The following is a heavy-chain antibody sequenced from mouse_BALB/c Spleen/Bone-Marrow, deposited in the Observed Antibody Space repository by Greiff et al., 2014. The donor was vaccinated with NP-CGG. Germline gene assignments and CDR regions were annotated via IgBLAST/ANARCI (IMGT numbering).Heavy chain of an antibody. Sequence: VQLQQSGPELVKPGASVKMSCKASGYTFTDYVISWVKQRTGQGLGWIGEIYPGSGSTYYNEKFKGKATLTADKSSNTAYMQLSSLTSEDSAVYFCATGTDYWGQGTTLTVSS. CDR2: IYPGSGST. CDR3: ATGTDY. D-gene: IGHD4-1*01. V-gene: IGHV1-81*01. CDR1: GYTFTDYV. J-gene: IGHJ2*01.